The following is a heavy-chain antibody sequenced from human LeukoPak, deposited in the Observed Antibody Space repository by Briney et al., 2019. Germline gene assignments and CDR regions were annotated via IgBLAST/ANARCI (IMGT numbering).Heavy chain of an antibody. CDR2: IYYSGST. CDR1: GGSISSYY. D-gene: IGHD2-2*01. J-gene: IGHJ5*02. Sequence: SETLSLTCTVSGGSISSYYWSWIRQPPGKGLEWIGYIYYSGSTNYNPSLKSRVTISVDTSKNQFSLELSSVTAADTAVYYCAREGGYCSSTSCYSWFDPWGQGTLVTVSS. CDR3: AREGGYCSSTSCYSWFDP. V-gene: IGHV4-59*01.